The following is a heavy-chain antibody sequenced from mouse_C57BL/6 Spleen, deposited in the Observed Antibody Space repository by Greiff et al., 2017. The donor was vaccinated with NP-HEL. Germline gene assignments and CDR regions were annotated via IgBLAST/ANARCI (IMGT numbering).Heavy chain of an antibody. J-gene: IGHJ2*01. V-gene: IGHV5-16*01. D-gene: IGHD1-1*01. Sequence: EVKLVESEGGLVQPGSSMKLSCTASGFTFSDYYMAWVRQVPEKGLEWVANINYDGSSTYYLDSLKSRFIISRDNAKNILYLQMSSLKSEDTATDYCARDSGPYYGSSYDYWGQGTTLTVSS. CDR3: ARDSGPYYGSSYDY. CDR1: GFTFSDYY. CDR2: INYDGSST.